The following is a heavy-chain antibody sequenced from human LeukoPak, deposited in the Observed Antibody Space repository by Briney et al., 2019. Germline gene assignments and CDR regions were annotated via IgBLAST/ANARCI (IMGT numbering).Heavy chain of an antibody. V-gene: IGHV1-2*02. Sequence: ALVKVSCKASGYTFTGYYMHWVRQAPGQGLEWMGWINPNSGGTNYAQKFQGRVTMTRDTSISTAYMELSRLRSDDTAVYYCARGYYDSSGYLYYFDYWGQGTLVTVSS. CDR3: ARGYYDSSGYLYYFDY. J-gene: IGHJ4*02. CDR1: GYTFTGYY. CDR2: INPNSGGT. D-gene: IGHD3-22*01.